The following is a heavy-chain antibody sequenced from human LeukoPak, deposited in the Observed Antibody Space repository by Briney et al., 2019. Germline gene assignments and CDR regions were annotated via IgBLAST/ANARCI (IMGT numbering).Heavy chain of an antibody. CDR1: GFTFSTYW. CDR3: ARDPIAALYYFEY. CDR2: IKQDGSEK. Sequence: PGGSLRPSCAASGFTFSTYWMSWVRQAPGKGLEWVANIKQDGSEKYYVDSMKGRFTISRDNAKNSLYLQMNSLRAEDTAVYYCARDPIAALYYFEYWGQGTLVTVSS. D-gene: IGHD6-6*01. J-gene: IGHJ4*02. V-gene: IGHV3-7*01.